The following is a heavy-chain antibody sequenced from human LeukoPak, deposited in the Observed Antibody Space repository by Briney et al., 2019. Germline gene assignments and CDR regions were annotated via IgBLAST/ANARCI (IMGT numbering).Heavy chain of an antibody. J-gene: IGHJ3*02. CDR3: ARDSGYNAFDI. CDR2: INLDGSTK. CDR1: RFTFSTSW. V-gene: IGHV3-7*01. Sequence: GGSLRLSCTASRFTFSTSWMAWVRQAPGKGLEWVANINLDGSTKNFVASVKGRFTISRDDAKNSLYLQMDSLRAEDTAVYYCARDSGYNAFDIWGQGTMVTVSS. D-gene: IGHD5-18*01.